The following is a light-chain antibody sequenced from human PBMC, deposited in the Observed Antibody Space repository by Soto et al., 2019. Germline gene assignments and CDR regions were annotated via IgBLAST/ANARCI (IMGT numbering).Light chain of an antibody. CDR2: DVN. Sequence: QSALTQPRSVSGSPGQSVAISCTGTSSDVGSYYYVSWYQQHPGKAPKLMIYDVNQRPSGVPDRFSGSKSGNTASLTISGLQSEDEAEYYCAAWDDNLNGPLFGGGTKLTVL. CDR3: AAWDDNLNGPL. CDR1: SSDVGSYYY. J-gene: IGLJ3*02. V-gene: IGLV2-11*01.